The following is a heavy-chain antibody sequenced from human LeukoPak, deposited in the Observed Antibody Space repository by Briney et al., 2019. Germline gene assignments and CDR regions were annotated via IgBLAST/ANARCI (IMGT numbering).Heavy chain of an antibody. CDR1: GYTFTNYG. V-gene: IGHV1-18*01. CDR3: AISQGSYYDTSGYLGGDY. CDR2: ISAYSGNT. D-gene: IGHD3-22*01. Sequence: ASVKVSCKASGYTFTNYGIFWVRQAPGPGLEWMGWISAYSGNTNYAQKLQGRVTMTTETSTSTAYMELESLRSDDTAVYYCAISQGSYYDTSGYLGGDYWGQGTLVTVSS. J-gene: IGHJ4*02.